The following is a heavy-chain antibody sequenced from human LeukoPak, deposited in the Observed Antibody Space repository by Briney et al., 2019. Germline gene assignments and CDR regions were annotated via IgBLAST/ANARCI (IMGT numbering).Heavy chain of an antibody. CDR2: ISYSGST. CDR3: ARLEGYNYGPSFDY. J-gene: IGHJ4*02. D-gene: IGHD5-18*01. CDR1: GDSITSYY. Sequence: PSETLSLTCTVSGDSITSYYWSWIRQSPGKGLEWIGYISYSGSTNYNPSLKSRITISMDTSKNQFSLKLSSVTAADTAVYYCARLEGYNYGPSFDYWGQGALVTVSS. V-gene: IGHV4-59*08.